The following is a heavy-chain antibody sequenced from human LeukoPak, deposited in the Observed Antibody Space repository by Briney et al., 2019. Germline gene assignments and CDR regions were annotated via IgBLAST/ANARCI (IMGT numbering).Heavy chain of an antibody. CDR3: ASPYSSSPSTYYYYYGMDV. J-gene: IGHJ6*02. V-gene: IGHV1-69*04. CDR2: IIPILGIA. Sequence: SVKVSCKASGGTFSSYAISWVRQAPGQGLEWMGRIIPILGIANYAQKFQGRVMITADKSTSTAYMELCSLRSEDTAVYYCASPYSSSPSTYYYYYGMDVWGQGTTVTVSS. CDR1: GGTFSSYA. D-gene: IGHD6-13*01.